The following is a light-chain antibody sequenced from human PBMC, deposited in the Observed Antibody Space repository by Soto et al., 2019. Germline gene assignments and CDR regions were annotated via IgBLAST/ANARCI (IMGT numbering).Light chain of an antibody. J-gene: IGKJ2*01. CDR1: QSISSS. CDR2: KAS. Sequence: DLQMTQSPSTLSASVGDRVTITCRASQSISSSLAWYQQKPGKAPKLLIYKASSLESGVPSRFSGSGSGTEFTLTISSLQPDDFATYYCQQYNSYPPYTFGQGTKLEIK. CDR3: QQYNSYPPYT. V-gene: IGKV1-5*03.